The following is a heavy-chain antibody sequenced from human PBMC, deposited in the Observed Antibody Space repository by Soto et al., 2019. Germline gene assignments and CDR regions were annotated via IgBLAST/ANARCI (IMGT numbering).Heavy chain of an antibody. V-gene: IGHV1-18*01. CDR1: GYSFPTYG. D-gene: IGHD3-10*01. Sequence: QVQLVQSGAEVKKPGASVKVSCKASGYSFPTYGISWVRQAPGQGLEGMGWISAYNGNTNYAQKLQGRVTMTRDTYTSTVYMELRSLRSDDTAMFYCARGVYNYDYWGQGTLVTVSS. J-gene: IGHJ4*02. CDR2: ISAYNGNT. CDR3: ARGVYNYDY.